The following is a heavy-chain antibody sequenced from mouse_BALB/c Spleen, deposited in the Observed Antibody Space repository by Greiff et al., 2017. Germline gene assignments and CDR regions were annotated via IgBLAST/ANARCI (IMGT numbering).Heavy chain of an antibody. CDR2: IDPANGNT. CDR3: ARWLRRRYAMDY. Sequence: VQLQQSGAELVKPGASVKLSCTASGFNIKDTYMHWVKQRPEQGLEWIGRIDPANGNTKYDPKFQGKATITADTSSNTAYLQLSSLTSEDTAVYYCARWLRRRYAMDYWGQGTSVTVSS. D-gene: IGHD2-2*01. CDR1: GFNIKDTY. V-gene: IGHV14-3*02. J-gene: IGHJ4*01.